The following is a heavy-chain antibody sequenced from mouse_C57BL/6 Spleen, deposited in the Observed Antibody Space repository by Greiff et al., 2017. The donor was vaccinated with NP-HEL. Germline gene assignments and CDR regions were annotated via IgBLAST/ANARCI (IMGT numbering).Heavy chain of an antibody. CDR2: ISSGGDYI. CDR3: TRAHYYYGSSFDY. J-gene: IGHJ2*01. D-gene: IGHD1-1*01. Sequence: EVKVVESGEGLVKPGGSLKLSCAASGFTFSSYAMSWVRQTPEKRLEWVAYISSGGDYIYYADTVKGRFTISRDNARNTLYLQMSSLKSEDTAMYYCTRAHYYYGSSFDYWGQGTTLTVSS. CDR1: GFTFSSYA. V-gene: IGHV5-9-1*02.